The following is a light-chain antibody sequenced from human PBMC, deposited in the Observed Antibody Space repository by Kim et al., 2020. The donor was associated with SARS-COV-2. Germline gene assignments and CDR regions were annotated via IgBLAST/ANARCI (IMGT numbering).Light chain of an antibody. Sequence: ESTGDRVTITCRASQGISSYLAWYQQKPGKAPKLLIYAASTLQSGVPSRFSGSGSGTDFTLTISCLKSEDFATYYCQQYYSYPWTFGQGTKVDIK. CDR3: QQYYSYPWT. CDR1: QGISSY. J-gene: IGKJ1*01. V-gene: IGKV1-8*01. CDR2: AAS.